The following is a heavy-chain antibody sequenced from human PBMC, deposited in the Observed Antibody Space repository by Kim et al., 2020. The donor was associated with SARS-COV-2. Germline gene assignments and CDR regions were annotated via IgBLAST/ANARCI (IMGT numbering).Heavy chain of an antibody. CDR3: ARGGGSYWYVDY. CDR2: NTVYNGNT. Sequence: ASVKVSCKTSGYTFSTSGVSWVRQAPGQGLEWMGWNTVYNGNTNYAQKLQGRVTMTTDTSTSTAYMELRSLTSDDTAVYYCARGGGSYWYVDYWGQGTLVTVSS. J-gene: IGHJ4*02. D-gene: IGHD3-16*01. V-gene: IGHV1-18*01. CDR1: GYTFSTSG.